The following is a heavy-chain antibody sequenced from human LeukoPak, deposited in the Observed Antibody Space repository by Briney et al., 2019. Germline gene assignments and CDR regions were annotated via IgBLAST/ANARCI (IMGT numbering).Heavy chain of an antibody. V-gene: IGHV3-7*01. Sequence: GGSLRLSCAASGFTFSTSWMTWVRQAPGKGLEWVANIRNDGSEKYYVDSVKGRFTISRDNARNSLYLQMNSLTAEDTAVYYCARDNILTGLTGGQGTLVTVSS. CDR2: IRNDGSEK. CDR1: GFTFSTSW. CDR3: ARDNILTGLT. J-gene: IGHJ4*02. D-gene: IGHD3-9*01.